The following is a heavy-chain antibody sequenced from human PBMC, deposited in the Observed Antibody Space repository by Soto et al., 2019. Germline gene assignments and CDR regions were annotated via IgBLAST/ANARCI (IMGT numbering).Heavy chain of an antibody. Sequence: SETLSLTCTVSGGSISSYYWSWIRQPPGKGLEWIGYIYYSVSTNYKPSLKSRVTISVDTSKNQFSLKLSSVTAADTAVYYCARVPALYCSSTRCPNWSEHWGQGNLVTVSA. CDR3: ARVPALYCSSTRCPNWSEH. V-gene: IGHV4-59*01. D-gene: IGHD2-2*01. CDR1: GGSISSYY. CDR2: IYYSVST. J-gene: IGHJ5*02.